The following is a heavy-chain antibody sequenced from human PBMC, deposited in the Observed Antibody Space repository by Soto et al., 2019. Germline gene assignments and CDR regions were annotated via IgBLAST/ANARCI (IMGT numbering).Heavy chain of an antibody. CDR3: ARGYCSSTSCSQPWVNY. CDR1: GFTFSSYA. Sequence: PGGSLRLSCAASGFTFSSYAMHWVRQAPGKGLEWVAVISYDGSNKYYADSVKGRFTISRDNSKNTLYLQMNSLRAEDTAVYYCARGYCSSTSCSQPWVNYWGQGTLVTVSS. CDR2: ISYDGSNK. V-gene: IGHV3-30-3*01. D-gene: IGHD2-2*01. J-gene: IGHJ4*02.